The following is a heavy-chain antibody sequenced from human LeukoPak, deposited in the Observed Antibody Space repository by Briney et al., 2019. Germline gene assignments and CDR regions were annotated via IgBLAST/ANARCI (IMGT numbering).Heavy chain of an antibody. CDR3: ARSVGVAGTVSVYYYYGMDV. V-gene: IGHV1-69*04. CDR1: GGTFSSYA. Sequence: GASVKVSCKASGGTFSSYAISWVRQAPGQGLEWMGRIIPILGIANYAQKFQGRVTITADKSTSTAYMELSGLRSEDTAVYYCARSVGVAGTVSVYYYYGMDVWGQGTTVTVSS. J-gene: IGHJ6*02. CDR2: IIPILGIA. D-gene: IGHD6-19*01.